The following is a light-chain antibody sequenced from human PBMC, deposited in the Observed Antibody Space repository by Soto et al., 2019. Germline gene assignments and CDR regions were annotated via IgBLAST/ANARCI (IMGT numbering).Light chain of an antibody. J-gene: IGLJ2*01. CDR1: SSDVGGYNY. CDR3: SSYTSAGTLV. CDR2: AVR. Sequence: QSALTQPASVSGSPGQSITISCTGTSSDVGGYNYVSWYQQHPGKAPKLMIYAVRNRPSGISHRFSGSKSGYTASLTISGLQAEDEADYYCSSYTSAGTLVFGGGTKLTVL. V-gene: IGLV2-14*01.